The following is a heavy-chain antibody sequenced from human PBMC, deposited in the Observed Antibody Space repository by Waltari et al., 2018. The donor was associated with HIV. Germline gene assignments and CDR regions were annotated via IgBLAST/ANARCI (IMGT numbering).Heavy chain of an antibody. Sequence: QVQLVQSGAEVTKPGASVKISCKASGYTFTGNYMHWVRQAPGQGLAWMGWINPADVCTKHAQQFQGRLTMTSDTSISTAYMELIRLRSDDTAVYYCARDIYNGGSCYSYYFDYWGQGTLVTVSS. CDR2: INPADVCT. CDR3: ARDIYNGGSCYSYYFDY. D-gene: IGHD2-15*01. V-gene: IGHV1-2*02. CDR1: GYTFTGNY. J-gene: IGHJ4*02.